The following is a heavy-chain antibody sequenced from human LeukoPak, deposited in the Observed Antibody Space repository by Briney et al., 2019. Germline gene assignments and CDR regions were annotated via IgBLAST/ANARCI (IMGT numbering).Heavy chain of an antibody. CDR3: ARGLKRDDYNPFDY. CDR2: ISSSSSYI. D-gene: IGHD5-24*01. V-gene: IGHV3-21*01. J-gene: IGHJ4*02. CDR1: GFTFSSYW. Sequence: GGSLRLSCAASGFTFSSYWMHWVRQAPGKGLEWVSSISSSSSYIYYADSVKGRFTISRDNAKNSLYLQMNSLRAEDTAMYYCARGLKRDDYNPFDYWGQGTLVTVSS.